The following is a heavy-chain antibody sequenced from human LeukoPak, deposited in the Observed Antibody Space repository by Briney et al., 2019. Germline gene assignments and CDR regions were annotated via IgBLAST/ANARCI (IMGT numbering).Heavy chain of an antibody. Sequence: GGSLRLSCAASGFTFSSYGMHWVRQAPGKGLEWVAVIWYDGSNKYYADSGKGRFTISRDNSKNQLYLQMNSLRAEDTAEYCCAKGVRGVIAYYFDYWGQGTLVTVSS. J-gene: IGHJ4*02. CDR2: IWYDGSNK. CDR3: AKGVRGVIAYYFDY. CDR1: GFTFSSYG. D-gene: IGHD3-10*01. V-gene: IGHV3-33*03.